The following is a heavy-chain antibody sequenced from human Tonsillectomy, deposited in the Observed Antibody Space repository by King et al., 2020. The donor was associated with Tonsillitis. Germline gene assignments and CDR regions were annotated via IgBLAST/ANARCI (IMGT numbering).Heavy chain of an antibody. Sequence: VQLVESGGGVVQPGRSLRLSCAASGFTFSGYGMHWVRQAPGKGLEWVAIIWDDGSNKYYADSVKGRFTISRDNSKNTLYLQMNSLRAEDTAVYYCAREGYYYDSSGSSPFDYGGQGTLVTVSS. CDR1: GFTFSGYG. CDR2: IWDDGSNK. CDR3: AREGYYYDSSGSSPFDY. J-gene: IGHJ4*02. V-gene: IGHV3-33*01. D-gene: IGHD3-22*01.